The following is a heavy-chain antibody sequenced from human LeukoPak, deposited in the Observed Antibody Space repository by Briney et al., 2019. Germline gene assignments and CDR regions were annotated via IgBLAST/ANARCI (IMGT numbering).Heavy chain of an antibody. CDR3: ARGCSSITFTRLDYYYMDV. J-gene: IGHJ6*03. V-gene: IGHV1-2*02. D-gene: IGHD2-2*01. CDR2: INPNSGGT. CDR1: GYTFTGYY. Sequence: GASVKVSCKASGYTFTGYYMHWVRQAPGQGLEWMGWINPNSGGTTYAQNFQGRVTMTRDTSISTAYMELRGLRPDDTAVYYCARGCSSITFTRLDYYYMDVWGQGSTVTVSS.